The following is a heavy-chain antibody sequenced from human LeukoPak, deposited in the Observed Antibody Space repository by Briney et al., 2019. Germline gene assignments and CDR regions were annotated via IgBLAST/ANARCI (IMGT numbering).Heavy chain of an antibody. CDR3: ARRGGYCSSTSCYGLAFDI. CDR2: INHSGST. J-gene: IGHJ3*02. Sequence: PSETLSLACAVYGGSFSGYYWSWIRQPPGKGLEWIGEINHSGSTNYNPSLKSRVTISVDTSKNQFSLKLSSVTAADTAVYYCARRGGYCSSTSCYGLAFDIWGQGTMVTVSS. V-gene: IGHV4-34*01. D-gene: IGHD2-2*01. CDR1: GGSFSGYY.